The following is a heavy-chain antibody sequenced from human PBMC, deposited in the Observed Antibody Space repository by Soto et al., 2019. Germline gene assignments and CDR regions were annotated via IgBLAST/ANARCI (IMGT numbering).Heavy chain of an antibody. Sequence: SETLSLTCTVSGGSISSYYWSWIRQPPGKGLEWIGYIYYSGSTNYNPSLKSRVTISVDTSKNQFSLKLSSVTAADTAVYYCARRSITMVRGHPSGGWFDPWGQGTLVTVSS. V-gene: IGHV4-59*08. J-gene: IGHJ5*02. D-gene: IGHD3-10*01. CDR1: GGSISSYY. CDR2: IYYSGST. CDR3: ARRSITMVRGHPSGGWFDP.